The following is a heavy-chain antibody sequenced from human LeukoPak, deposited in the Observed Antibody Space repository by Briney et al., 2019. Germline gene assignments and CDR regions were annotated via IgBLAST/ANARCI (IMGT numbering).Heavy chain of an antibody. CDR2: ISHDRSNS. D-gene: IGHD3-10*01. CDR3: ARDLSGSYMSDY. CDR1: GFTFSNYA. Sequence: GGSLRLSCAASGFTFSNYAMHWARQAPGKGLEWVAFISHDRSNSCHADSVKGRFTISRDNSKNTLYLQMNSLTDEDTVVYYCARDLSGSYMSDYWGQGTLVTVSS. J-gene: IGHJ4*02. V-gene: IGHV3-30-3*01.